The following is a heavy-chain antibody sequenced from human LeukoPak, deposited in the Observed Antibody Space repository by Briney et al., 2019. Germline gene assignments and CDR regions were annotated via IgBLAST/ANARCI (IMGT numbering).Heavy chain of an antibody. D-gene: IGHD4-11*01. V-gene: IGHV4-39*07. CDR1: GGSISSSSYY. Sequence: SETLSLTCTVSGGSISSSSYYWGWIRQPPGKGLEWIGSIYYSEKPYYNPSLKSRVTISVDTSKNQFSLKMTSVTAADTAFYFCARSEINDYMNYWGQGMPVTVSS. J-gene: IGHJ4*02. CDR2: IYYSEKP. CDR3: ARSEINDYMNY.